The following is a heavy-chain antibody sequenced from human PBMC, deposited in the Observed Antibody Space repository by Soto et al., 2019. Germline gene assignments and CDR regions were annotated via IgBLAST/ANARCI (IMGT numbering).Heavy chain of an antibody. Sequence: QVQLVESGGGVVQPGTSLRLSCAASGFTFKTHAMHWVRQAPGKGLEWMAVIAYDGNEKFYADSVKGRFTISRDNSKNALYSQINTLRNEYTAVYYCGKDVGDYVPYYYGVDVWGQGTTVTVSS. D-gene: IGHD1-26*01. J-gene: IGHJ6*02. V-gene: IGHV3-30*18. CDR1: GFTFKTHA. CDR3: GKDVGDYVPYYYGVDV. CDR2: IAYDGNEK.